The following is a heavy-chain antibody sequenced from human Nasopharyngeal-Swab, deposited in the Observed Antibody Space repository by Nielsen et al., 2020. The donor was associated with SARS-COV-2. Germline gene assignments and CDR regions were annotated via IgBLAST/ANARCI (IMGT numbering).Heavy chain of an antibody. Sequence: GGSLRLSCAASGFTFSSYDMHWVRQATGKGLEWVSAIGTAGDTYYPGSVKGRFTISRENAKNSLYLQMNSLRAEDTAVYYCAREDGTHDYVWGSYRYSSLYWYFDLWGRGTLVTVSS. CDR3: AREDGTHDYVWGSYRYSSLYWYFDL. J-gene: IGHJ2*01. D-gene: IGHD3-16*02. V-gene: IGHV3-13*01. CDR1: GFTFSSYD. CDR2: IGTAGDT.